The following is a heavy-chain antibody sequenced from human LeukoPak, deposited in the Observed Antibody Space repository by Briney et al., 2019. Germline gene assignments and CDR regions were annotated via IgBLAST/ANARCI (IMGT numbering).Heavy chain of an antibody. J-gene: IGHJ4*02. Sequence: PSETLSLTCTVSPDSTTSNFWSWVRQPPGKVLEWIGEVHRSGSTNYTPSLQSRVTISIDRSKNQIALELSSVTAADTAVYYCAREIVGGFNPGAYWGQGTLVTVSA. CDR3: AREIVGGFNPGAY. CDR2: VHRSGST. D-gene: IGHD1-14*01. CDR1: PDSTTSNF. V-gene: IGHV4-4*02.